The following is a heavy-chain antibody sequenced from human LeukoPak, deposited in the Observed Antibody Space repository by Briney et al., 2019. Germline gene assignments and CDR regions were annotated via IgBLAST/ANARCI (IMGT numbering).Heavy chain of an antibody. CDR1: GFTFSNYA. D-gene: IGHD3-10*01. CDR3: ANAAFYYTSGTYV. J-gene: IGHJ4*02. CDR2: IGGSGDKT. Sequence: EPGGSLRLSCAASGFTFSNYAMSWVRQAPGKGLEWVSSIGGSGDKTYYADSVKGRFTISRDNSKNTLYLQMNSLRAEDTAIYYCANAAFYYTSGTYVWGQGTLVTVSS. V-gene: IGHV3-23*01.